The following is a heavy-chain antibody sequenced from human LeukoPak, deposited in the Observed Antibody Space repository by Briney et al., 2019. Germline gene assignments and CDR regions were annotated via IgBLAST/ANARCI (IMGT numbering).Heavy chain of an antibody. V-gene: IGHV4-59*01. CDR3: ARVDSAVAIDY. D-gene: IGHD6-19*01. CDR1: GVSITSYY. J-gene: IGHJ4*02. Sequence: SETLSLTCSVSGVSITSYYWNWIRQPPGKGLEWMGYIYDSGSTNYNPSLKSRVTISVGTSKNQFSLKLRSVTAADTAVYYCARVDSAVAIDYWGQGILVTVSS. CDR2: IYDSGST.